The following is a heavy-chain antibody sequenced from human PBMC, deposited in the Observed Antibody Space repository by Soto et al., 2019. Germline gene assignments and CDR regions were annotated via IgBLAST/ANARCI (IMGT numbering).Heavy chain of an antibody. CDR2: GSYTGTT. Sequence: SETLSLTCTVSGASLSSDGSFWGWIRQPAGKGLEWIGIGSYTGTTFNNPSLKSRVTLSVDTSKNHFSLNLRSVTAADTGVYYCARQVMTGPYNYYFDRLDVWGQGTTVTVSS. V-gene: IGHV4-39*01. CDR1: GASLSSDGSF. J-gene: IGHJ6*02. D-gene: IGHD3-9*01. CDR3: ARQVMTGPYNYYFDRLDV.